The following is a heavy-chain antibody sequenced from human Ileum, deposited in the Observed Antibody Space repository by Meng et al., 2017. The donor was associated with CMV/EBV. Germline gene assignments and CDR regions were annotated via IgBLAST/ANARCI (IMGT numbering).Heavy chain of an antibody. Sequence: GSLRLSCTVSGGSISSSSYYWGWIRQPPGKGLEWIGSIYYSVSTYYNPSLKSRVTISVDTSKNQFSLKLSSVTAADTAVYYCEEIRFQAGGLGAFDIWCQGTMVTVSS. CDR3: EEIRFQAGGLGAFDI. V-gene: IGHV4-39*07. D-gene: IGHD3-3*01. J-gene: IGHJ3*02. CDR1: GGSISSSSYY. CDR2: IYYSVST.